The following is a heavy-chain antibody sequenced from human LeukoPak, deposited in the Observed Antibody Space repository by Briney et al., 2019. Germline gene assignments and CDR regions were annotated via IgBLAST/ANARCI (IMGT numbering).Heavy chain of an antibody. J-gene: IGHJ4*02. D-gene: IGHD2-21*01. CDR1: GFTVSSNY. CDR2: IYGGGST. CDR3: ASKGQYCGTLTCKDY. Sequence: GGSLRLSCAASGFTVSSNYMSWVRQAPGKGLECVSLIYGGGSTHYADSVKGRFTISRDNSKNTIFLELTSLRVEDTAVYYCASKGQYCGTLTCKDYWGRGTLVTVFS. V-gene: IGHV3-53*01.